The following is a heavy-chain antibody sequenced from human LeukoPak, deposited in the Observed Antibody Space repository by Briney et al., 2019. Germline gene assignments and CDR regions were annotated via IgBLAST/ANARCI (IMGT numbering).Heavy chain of an antibody. J-gene: IGHJ5*02. CDR2: IYYSGTI. Sequence: PSETLSLTCTVSGGSITGHYWNWIRQSPGKGLEWIGYIYYSGTIKYNPSLESRVTISVDTSKNQFSLILSSVTAADTAMYYCARGEGYKSSRFDPWGQGTLVTVST. D-gene: IGHD5-24*01. V-gene: IGHV4-59*11. CDR1: GGSITGHY. CDR3: ARGEGYKSSRFDP.